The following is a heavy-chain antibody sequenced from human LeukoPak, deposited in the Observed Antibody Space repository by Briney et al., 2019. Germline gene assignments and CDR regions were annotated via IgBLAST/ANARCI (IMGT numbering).Heavy chain of an antibody. V-gene: IGHV1-18*01. CDR2: ISAYNGNT. CDR1: GYTFTSYG. Sequence: ASVKVSCKASGYTFTSYGISWVRQAPGQGLEWMGWISAYNGNTNYAQKLQGRVTMTTDTSTSTAYMELRSLRSDDTAVYYCARKGYCSGGSCYSGGGYYYYYYGMDVWGQGTTVTVSS. D-gene: IGHD2-15*01. CDR3: ARKGYCSGGSCYSGGGYYYYYYGMDV. J-gene: IGHJ6*02.